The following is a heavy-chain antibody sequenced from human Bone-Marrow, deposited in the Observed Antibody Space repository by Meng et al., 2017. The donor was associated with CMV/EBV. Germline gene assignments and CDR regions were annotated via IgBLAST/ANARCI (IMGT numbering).Heavy chain of an antibody. CDR2: IIPILGIA. Sequence: SVKVSCKASGGTFSSYAVSWVRQAPGQGLEWMGGIIPILGIANYAQKFQGRVTITADKSTSTAYMELSSLRSEDTAVYYCAARIVGARHAFDIWGQGTMVTVSS. J-gene: IGHJ3*02. D-gene: IGHD1-26*01. CDR3: AARIVGARHAFDI. V-gene: IGHV1-69*10. CDR1: GGTFSSYA.